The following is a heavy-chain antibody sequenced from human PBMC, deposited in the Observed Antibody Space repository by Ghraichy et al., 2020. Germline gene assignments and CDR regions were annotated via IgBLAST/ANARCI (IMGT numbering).Heavy chain of an antibody. CDR2: ITGNGGTT. CDR1: GFTFSTYA. Sequence: AGSLRLSCSASGFTFSTYAMHWVRQAPGKRLEYVSAITGNGGTTYYADSVKGRFTISRDNAKNTVYLQMSSLRPEDTAVYYCVKDLGSDSSGYNYFDYWGQGTLVTVSS. J-gene: IGHJ4*02. V-gene: IGHV3-64D*06. CDR3: VKDLGSDSSGYNYFDY. D-gene: IGHD3-22*01.